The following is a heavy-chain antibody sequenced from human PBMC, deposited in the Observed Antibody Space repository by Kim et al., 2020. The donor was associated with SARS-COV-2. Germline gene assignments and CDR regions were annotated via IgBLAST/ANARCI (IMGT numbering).Heavy chain of an antibody. V-gene: IGHV3-48*03. J-gene: IGHJ4*02. CDR3: TRGGGYYNQADF. CDR1: GFTFSSYE. D-gene: IGHD3-9*01. Sequence: GGSLRLSCAASGFTFSSYEMNWVRQAPRKGLEWVSHISSSGSIIYYTDSVKGRFTISKDNAKNSLYLQMNSLRAEDTAVYYCTRGGGYYNQADFWGQGTL. CDR2: ISSSGSII.